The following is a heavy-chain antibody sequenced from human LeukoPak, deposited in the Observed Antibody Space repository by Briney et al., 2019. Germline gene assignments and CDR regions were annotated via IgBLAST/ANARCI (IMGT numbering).Heavy chain of an antibody. V-gene: IGHV3-48*01. Sequence: GGSLRLSCAGSGFTFSTHSMNWVRQAPGKGLEWVSFTSSSSTTIYYADSVRGRFTISRDNAKNSLILQMDSLRAEDTAVYYCARSMISFGGAVDYWGQGALSPSPQ. J-gene: IGHJ4*02. CDR3: ARSMISFGGAVDY. CDR2: TSSSSTTI. D-gene: IGHD3-16*01. CDR1: GFTFSTHS.